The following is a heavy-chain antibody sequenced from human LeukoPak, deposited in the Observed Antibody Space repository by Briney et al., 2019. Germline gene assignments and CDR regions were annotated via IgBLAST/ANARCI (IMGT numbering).Heavy chain of an antibody. J-gene: IGHJ5*02. D-gene: IGHD2-2*01. Sequence: ASVKVSCKASGYTFTGYYMHWVRQAPGQGLEWMGWINPNSGGTSYAQKFQGRVTMTRDTSISTAYMELSRLRSDDTAVYYCARFEVVPAAMLDPWGQGTLVTVSS. V-gene: IGHV1-2*02. CDR3: ARFEVVPAAMLDP. CDR2: INPNSGGT. CDR1: GYTFTGYY.